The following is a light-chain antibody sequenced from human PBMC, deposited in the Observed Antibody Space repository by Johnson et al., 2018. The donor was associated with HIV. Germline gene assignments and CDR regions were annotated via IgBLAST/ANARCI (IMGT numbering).Light chain of an antibody. V-gene: IGLV1-51*02. CDR2: ENN. CDR3: GTWDSSLGYV. J-gene: IGLJ1*01. Sequence: QSVLTQSPSVSAAPGQKVTISCSGSSSNIGNNYVSWYQQLPGTAPKLLIYENNKRPSGIPDRFSGSKSGTSATLGITGLQTGDEADYYCGTWDSSLGYVFGTGTNVTVL. CDR1: SSNIGNNY.